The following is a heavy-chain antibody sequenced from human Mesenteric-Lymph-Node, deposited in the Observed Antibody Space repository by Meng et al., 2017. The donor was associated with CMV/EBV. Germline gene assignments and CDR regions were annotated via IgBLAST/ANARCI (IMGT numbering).Heavy chain of an antibody. Sequence: GGSLRLSCTVSGGSVSSGSYYWSWIRQPPGKGLEWMAYISSHTTSILYSDSVKGRFAISRDNAKNSLFLQMDSLRADDTAVYYCARDEGYYDTSGQYSSSYFGMDVWGQGTTVTVSS. V-gene: IGHV3-11*04. J-gene: IGHJ6*02. CDR2: ISSHTTSI. D-gene: IGHD3-22*01. CDR3: ARDEGYYDTSGQYSSSYFGMDV. CDR1: GGSVSSGSYY.